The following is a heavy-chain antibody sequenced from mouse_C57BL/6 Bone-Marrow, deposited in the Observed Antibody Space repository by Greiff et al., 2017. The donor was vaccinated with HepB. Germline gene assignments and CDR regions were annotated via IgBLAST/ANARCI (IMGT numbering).Heavy chain of an antibody. CDR3: ERGNAY. J-gene: IGHJ3*01. CDR1: GYTFTSYG. Sequence: VMLVESGAELARPGASVKLSCKASGYTFTSYGISWVKQRTGQGLEWIGEIYPRSGNTYYNEKFKGKATLTADKSSSTAYMELRSLTSEDSAVYYCERGNAYWGQGTLVTVSA. V-gene: IGHV1-81*01. CDR2: IYPRSGNT.